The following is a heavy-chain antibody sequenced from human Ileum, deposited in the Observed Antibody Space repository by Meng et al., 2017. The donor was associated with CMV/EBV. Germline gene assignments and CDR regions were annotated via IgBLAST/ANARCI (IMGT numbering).Heavy chain of an antibody. V-gene: IGHV1-2*02. Sequence: QVQLVKCGAEVKEHGASVKVSCKATGYTFTDYDIHWVRQAPGQGLEWMGGINPTEGDANYAQKFRGRVTMTRERSITTVYMELNSLTSGDTAVYYCTTSRAFHSWGQGTLVTVSS. CDR1: GYTFTDYD. CDR3: TTSRAFHS. D-gene: IGHD3-10*01. J-gene: IGHJ4*02. CDR2: INPTEGDA.